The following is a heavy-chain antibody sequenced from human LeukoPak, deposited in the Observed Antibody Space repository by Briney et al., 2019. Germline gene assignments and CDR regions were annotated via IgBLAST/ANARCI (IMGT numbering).Heavy chain of an antibody. CDR3: ARESQTGVDY. CDR1: GFTFSSYA. CDR2: ISSNGGST. J-gene: IGHJ4*02. Sequence: VGSLRLSCAASGFTFSSYAMHWVRQAPGKGLEYVSVISSNGGSTYYANSVKGRFTISRDNSKNTLNLQMGSLRADDMAVYYCARESQTGVDYWGQGTLVTVSS. D-gene: IGHD7-27*01. V-gene: IGHV3-64*01.